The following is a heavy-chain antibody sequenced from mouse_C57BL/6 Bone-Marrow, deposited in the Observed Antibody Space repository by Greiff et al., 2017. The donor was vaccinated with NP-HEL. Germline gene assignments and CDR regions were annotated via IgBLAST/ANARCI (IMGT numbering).Heavy chain of an antibody. D-gene: IGHD2-2*01. CDR1: GFNIKDYY. V-gene: IGHV14-1*01. CDR2: IDPEAGDT. Sequence: EVQLQQSGAELVRPGASVKLSCTASGFNIKDYYMHWVKQRPEQGLEWIGRIDPEAGDTEYAPKFQGKATMTADTSSNTAYLQLSSLTSEDTAVYYCTTGYGYGSFAYWGQGTLVTVSA. J-gene: IGHJ3*01. CDR3: TTGYGYGSFAY.